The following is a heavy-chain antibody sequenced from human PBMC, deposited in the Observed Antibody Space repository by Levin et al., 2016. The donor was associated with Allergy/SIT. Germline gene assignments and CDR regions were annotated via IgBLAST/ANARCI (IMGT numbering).Heavy chain of an antibody. D-gene: IGHD1-26*01. V-gene: IGHV3-33*01. CDR1: GFTFSNYG. J-gene: IGHJ6*02. Sequence: GESLKISCAASGFTFSNYGMHWVRQAPGKGLEWVAVIWYDGSNKYYADSVKGRFTISRDNSKNTLFLQMNSLRAEDTAVYYCARGMYSGSNYVYYYGMDVWGQGTTVTVSS. CDR2: IWYDGSNK. CDR3: ARGMYSGSNYVYYYGMDV.